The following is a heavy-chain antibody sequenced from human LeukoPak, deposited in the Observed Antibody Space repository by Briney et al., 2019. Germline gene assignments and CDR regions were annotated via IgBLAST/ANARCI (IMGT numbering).Heavy chain of an antibody. CDR2: ISWNSGRI. CDR1: GFTFNDFA. CDR3: VKDGGDYGGYSYYFDC. J-gene: IGHJ4*02. D-gene: IGHD4-17*01. V-gene: IGHV3-9*01. Sequence: GGSLRLSCAASGFTFNDFAIPCVRLTPGKGLGWVSGISWNSGRIAYADSVKGRVTISRDNAENSLYLQMNSLRTEDTAFYYCVKDGGDYGGYSYYFDCWGQGTLVSVCS.